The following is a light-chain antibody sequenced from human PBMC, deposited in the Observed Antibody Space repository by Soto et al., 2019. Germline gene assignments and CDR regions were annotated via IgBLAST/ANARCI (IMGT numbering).Light chain of an antibody. V-gene: IGKV3-20*01. CDR1: QSINIKY. CDR3: QHYSSTPLSWT. CDR2: GAS. J-gene: IGKJ1*01. Sequence: IVLTQSPGTLSLSPADRATLSCRASQSINIKYLAWYQQKPGQAPRLLIYGASSRATGIPDRFSGSGSGTDVTLNISSLEPEDFAVYYCQHYSSTPLSWTFGQGTKVELK.